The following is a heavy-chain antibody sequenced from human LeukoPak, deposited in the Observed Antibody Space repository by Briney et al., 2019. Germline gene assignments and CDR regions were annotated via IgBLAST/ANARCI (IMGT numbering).Heavy chain of an antibody. V-gene: IGHV4-39*07. D-gene: IGHD3-22*01. CDR1: GGSISSSSYY. J-gene: IGHJ3*02. CDR3: ARVRWDYYDSSGYYYEDAFDI. Sequence: SETLSLTCTVSGGSISSSSYYWGWIRQPPGKGLEWIGSIYYSGSTYYNPSLKSRVTISVDTSKNQFSLKLSSVTAADAAVYYCARVRWDYYDSSGYYYEDAFDIWGQGTMVTVSS. CDR2: IYYSGST.